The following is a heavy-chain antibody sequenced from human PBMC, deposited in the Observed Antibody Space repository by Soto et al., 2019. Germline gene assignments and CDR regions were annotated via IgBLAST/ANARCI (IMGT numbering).Heavy chain of an antibody. CDR2: ISQSGNT. CDR3: ACPHFGLGGYYQYGMDV. Sequence: RIRKTHRKGLEWIGEISQSGNTNYSPSLKSRVTISVGTSKNQFSLKLSSVTAADTAVYYCACPHFGLGGYYQYGMDVCAERITLTVYS. D-gene: IGHD3-10*01. V-gene: IGHV4-34*01. J-gene: IGHJ6*04.